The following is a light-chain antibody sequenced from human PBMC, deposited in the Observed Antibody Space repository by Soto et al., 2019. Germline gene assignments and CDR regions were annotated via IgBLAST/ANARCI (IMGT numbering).Light chain of an antibody. V-gene: IGKV3-11*01. CDR1: QSISSY. CDR2: DSS. J-gene: IGKJ2*01. Sequence: EIMLTQSPATLSLSPGERATLSCRASQSISSYVAWYQQKPGQAPRLPIYDSSNRATTIPARFSGSGSGTDCTLTISSLEPEDFAVFYCQHRTSWPPYTFGQGTKVDI. CDR3: QHRTSWPPYT.